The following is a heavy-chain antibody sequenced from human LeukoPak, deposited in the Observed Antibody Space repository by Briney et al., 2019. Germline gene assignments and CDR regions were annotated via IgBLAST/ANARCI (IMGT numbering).Heavy chain of an antibody. CDR2: IYYSGST. J-gene: IGHJ4*02. D-gene: IGHD3-16*01. CDR3: ARDRSWGLDY. V-gene: IGHV4-31*03. CDR1: GGSISSGGYY. Sequence: PSETLSLTCTVSGGSISSGGYYWSWIRQHPGKGLEWIGYIYYSGSTYYNPSLKSRVTISVDTSKNQFSLKLSSVTAADTAVYYCARDRSWGLDYWGQGTLVTVSS.